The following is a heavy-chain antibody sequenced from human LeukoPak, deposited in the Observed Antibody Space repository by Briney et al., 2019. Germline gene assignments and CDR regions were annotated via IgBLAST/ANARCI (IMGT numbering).Heavy chain of an antibody. V-gene: IGHV4-34*01. D-gene: IGHD2-2*01. CDR3: ARDPAHCSSTSCSSPYWYFDL. CDR1: GGSFSGYY. CDR2: INHSGST. Sequence: PSETLSLTCAVYGGSFSGYYWSWIRQPPGKGLEWIGEINHSGSTNYNPSLKSRVTISVDTSKNQFSLKLTSMTPADTAVYYCARDPAHCSSTSCSSPYWYFDLWGRGTLVTVSS. J-gene: IGHJ2*01.